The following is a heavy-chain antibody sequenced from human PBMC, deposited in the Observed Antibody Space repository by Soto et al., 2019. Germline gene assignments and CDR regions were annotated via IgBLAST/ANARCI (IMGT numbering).Heavy chain of an antibody. CDR2: IIPIFGTA. D-gene: IGHD3-3*01. J-gene: IGHJ6*02. Sequence: QVQLVQSGAEVKKPGSSVKVSCKASGGTFSSYAISWVRQAPGQGREWMGGIIPIFGTANYAQKFQGRVTITADESTSTAYMELSSLRSEDTAVYYCARGDTIFGVVTTYGMDVWGQGTTVTVAS. CDR3: ARGDTIFGVVTTYGMDV. CDR1: GGTFSSYA. V-gene: IGHV1-69*12.